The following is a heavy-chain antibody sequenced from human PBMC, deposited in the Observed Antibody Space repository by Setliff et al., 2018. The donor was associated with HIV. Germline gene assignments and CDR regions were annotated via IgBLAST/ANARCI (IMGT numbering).Heavy chain of an antibody. D-gene: IGHD1-26*01. Sequence: SETLSLTCTGSGGSMSTHYWSWIRQTPGKGLEWIGHIYTTWSTHYNPSLRSRVTISIDTSKSHFSLRLKSVTAADTALYYCASGSPFDGFDMWGQGTMVTVSS. CDR3: ASGSPFDGFDM. CDR2: IYTTWST. CDR1: GGSMSTHY. V-gene: IGHV4-59*11. J-gene: IGHJ3*02.